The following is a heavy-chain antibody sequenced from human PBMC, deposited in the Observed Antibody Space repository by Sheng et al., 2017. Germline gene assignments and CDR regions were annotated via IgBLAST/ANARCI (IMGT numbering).Heavy chain of an antibody. Sequence: QVQLQESGPGLVKPSQTLSLTCTVSGGSISSGSYYWSWIRQPAGKGLEWIGRIYTSGSTNYNPSLKSRVTISVDTSKNQFSLKLSSVTAADTAVYYCARPRAGGSGYDYWGQGTLVTVSS. J-gene: IGHJ4*02. V-gene: IGHV4-61*02. CDR3: ARPRAGGSGYDY. CDR1: GGSISSGSYY. CDR2: IYTSGST. D-gene: IGHD3-22*01.